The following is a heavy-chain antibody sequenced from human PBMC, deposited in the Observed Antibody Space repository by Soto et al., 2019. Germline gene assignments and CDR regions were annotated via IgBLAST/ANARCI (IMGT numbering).Heavy chain of an antibody. V-gene: IGHV4-61*01. CDR1: GDSVSNNNYY. CDR3: SRGNWKGDY. Sequence: QVQLQESGPGLVKPSETLSLTCTVSGDSVSNNNYYWSWIRQPPGKGLEWIGYIYSSGSTNYNPSLKSRVTISIDTSKNQFSLKLRSLTVADTVVYYCSRGNWKGDYWGQGTLVTVSS. D-gene: IGHD1-1*01. J-gene: IGHJ4*02. CDR2: IYSSGST.